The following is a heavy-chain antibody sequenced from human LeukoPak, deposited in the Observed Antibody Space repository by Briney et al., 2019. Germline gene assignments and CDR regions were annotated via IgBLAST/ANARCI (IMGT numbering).Heavy chain of an antibody. CDR1: GFTFSSYG. D-gene: IGHD5-12*01. Sequence: GGSLRLSCAASGFTFSSYGMHWVRQAPGKGLEWVAVISYDGSNKYYADSVKGRFTISRDNSKNTLYLQMNSLRAEDTAVYYCAKGTYSGPFDYWGQGTLVTVSS. V-gene: IGHV3-30*18. CDR2: ISYDGSNK. CDR3: AKGTYSGPFDY. J-gene: IGHJ4*02.